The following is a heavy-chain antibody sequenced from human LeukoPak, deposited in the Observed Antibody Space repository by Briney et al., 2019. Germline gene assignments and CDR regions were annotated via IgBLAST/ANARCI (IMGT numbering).Heavy chain of an antibody. Sequence: PAGSLTLSCAVSGFTFDDYGMSWVRHAPGKGLGWVSSINWNGNRIGYADSVKGRFTISRDNAKNSLYLQMNSLRAEDTALYYCARSLGRRRIAAAGMDYFDYWGERTLVSV. CDR2: INWNGNRI. CDR3: ARSLGRRRIAAAGMDYFDY. J-gene: IGHJ4*02. CDR1: GFTFDDYG. D-gene: IGHD6-13*01. V-gene: IGHV3-20*04.